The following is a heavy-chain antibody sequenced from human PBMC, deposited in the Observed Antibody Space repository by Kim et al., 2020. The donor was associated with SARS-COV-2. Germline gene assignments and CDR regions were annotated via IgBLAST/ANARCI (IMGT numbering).Heavy chain of an antibody. Sequence: GGSLRLSCAASGFTVSRNYMNWVRQAPGKGLEWVSAIYSGGSTSYADSARGRCTISRDNSENTLYLQMNSLRAEDTAVCYCASTVRGEAWGEGPLVTVSS. CDR2: IYSGGST. J-gene: IGHJ5*02. D-gene: IGHD2-8*01. CDR3: ASTVRGEA. CDR1: GFTVSRNY. V-gene: IGHV3-53*01.